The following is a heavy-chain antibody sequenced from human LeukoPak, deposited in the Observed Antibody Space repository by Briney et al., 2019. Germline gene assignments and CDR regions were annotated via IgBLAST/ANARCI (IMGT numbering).Heavy chain of an antibody. CDR2: INSDGRST. D-gene: IGHD3-22*01. CDR1: GFTFSSYW. V-gene: IGHV3-74*01. CDR3: AMGPYYYDSSGYYY. Sequence: GSLRLSCAASGFTFSSYWMHWVRQAPGKGLVWVSRINSDGRSTSYADSVKGRFTISRDNAKNTLYLQMNSLRAEDTAVYYCAMGPYYYDSSGYYYWGQGTLVTVSS. J-gene: IGHJ4*02.